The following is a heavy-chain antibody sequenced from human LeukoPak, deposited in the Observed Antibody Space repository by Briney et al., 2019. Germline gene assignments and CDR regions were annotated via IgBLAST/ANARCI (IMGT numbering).Heavy chain of an antibody. V-gene: IGHV3-21*01. CDR2: ISSSSSYI. CDR3: AREEVTATGFDY. J-gene: IGHJ4*02. Sequence: PGGSLRLSRAASGFTFSGYAMSWVRQAPGKGLEWVSSISSSSSYIYYADSVKGRFTISRDNAKNSLYLQMNSLRAEDTAVYYCAREEVTATGFDYWGQGTLVTVSS. D-gene: IGHD5-18*01. CDR1: GFTFSGYA.